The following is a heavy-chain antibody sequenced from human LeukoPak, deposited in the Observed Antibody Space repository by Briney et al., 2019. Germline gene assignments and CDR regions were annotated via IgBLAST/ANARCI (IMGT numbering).Heavy chain of an antibody. CDR2: ISGGGGST. CDR1: GYSISSGYY. V-gene: IGHV3-23*01. CDR3: AKDSGWY. D-gene: IGHD6-19*01. Sequence: QSSETLSLTCAVSGYSISSGYYWGWVRQAPGKGLEWVSGISGGGGSTNYADSVKGRFTISRDNSKNTFYLQMNSLRAEDTAVYYCAKDSGWYWGQGTLVTVSS. J-gene: IGHJ4*02.